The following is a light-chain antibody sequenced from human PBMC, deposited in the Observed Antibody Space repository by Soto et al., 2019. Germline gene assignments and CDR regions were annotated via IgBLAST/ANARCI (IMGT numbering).Light chain of an antibody. CDR2: DAS. V-gene: IGKV1-5*01. Sequence: DIQMTQSPSTLSASLGDRVTITCRASQSISSWLAWYQQKPGKAPKLLIYDASSLESGVPSRFSGSGSGTEFTLTISSLQPDDFATYYCQQYNSYTFGQGTRLEIK. CDR1: QSISSW. CDR3: QQYNSYT. J-gene: IGKJ5*01.